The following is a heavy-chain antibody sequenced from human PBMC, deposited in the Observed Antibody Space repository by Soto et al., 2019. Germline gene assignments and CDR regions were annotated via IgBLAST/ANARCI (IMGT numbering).Heavy chain of an antibody. CDR2: INVYNGNT. CDR3: ARGVGSGSYYNQYNWFDP. D-gene: IGHD3-10*01. CDR1: GYTFTNYG. Sequence: QVQLVQSGGEVKKPGASVKVSCKASGYTFTNYGISWVRQAPGQGLEWMGWINVYNGNTKYAQKVQGRVTMTTDTSTSTAYMELRSTRSDDTAVYYCARGVGSGSYYNQYNWFDPWGQGTLVTVSS. V-gene: IGHV1-18*01. J-gene: IGHJ5*02.